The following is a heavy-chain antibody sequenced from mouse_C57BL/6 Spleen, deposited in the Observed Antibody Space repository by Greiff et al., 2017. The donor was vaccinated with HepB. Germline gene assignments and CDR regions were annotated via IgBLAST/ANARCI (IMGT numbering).Heavy chain of an antibody. CDR2: ISDGGSYT. Sequence: EVQLVESGGGLVKPGGSLKLSCAASGFTFSSYAMSWVRQTPEKRLEWVATISDGGSYTYYPDNVKGRFTISRDNAKNILYLQMSHLKSEDTAMYYCAGVGAYWGQGTLVTVSA. V-gene: IGHV5-4*01. CDR3: AGVGAY. CDR1: GFTFSSYA. J-gene: IGHJ3*01.